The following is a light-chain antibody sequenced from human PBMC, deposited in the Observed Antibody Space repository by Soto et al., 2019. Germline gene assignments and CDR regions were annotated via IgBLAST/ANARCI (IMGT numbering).Light chain of an antibody. J-gene: IGKJ2*01. CDR2: GAS. Sequence: EIVLTQSPGTLSLSPGERATLSCRASQSIRSSYLAWYQQTPGQAPRLLIYGASRRATGISDRFSGSGSGTDFTLTITRLEPEDFAVYYRQQYGSSPPYTFGQGTKLEIK. V-gene: IGKV3-20*01. CDR3: QQYGSSPPYT. CDR1: QSIRSSY.